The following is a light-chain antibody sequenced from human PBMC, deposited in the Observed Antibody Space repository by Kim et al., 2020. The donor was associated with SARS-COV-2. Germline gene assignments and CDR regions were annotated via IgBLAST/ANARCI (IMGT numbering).Light chain of an antibody. CDR1: QSISRY. V-gene: IGKV1-5*03. CDR2: QAS. CDR3: QKYNTFWT. Sequence: DIQMTQSPSTLSASVGDRVTITCRASQSISRYLAWYQQKPGKAPKLLIYQASNLESGVPSRFSGSGSGTEFTLTISSLQPDDIATYYWQKYNTFWTFGQGTKVDIK. J-gene: IGKJ1*01.